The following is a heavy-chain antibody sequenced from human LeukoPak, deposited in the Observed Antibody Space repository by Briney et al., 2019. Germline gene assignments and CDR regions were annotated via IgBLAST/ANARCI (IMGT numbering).Heavy chain of an antibody. CDR2: MNPNTGNT. D-gene: IGHD5-18*01. J-gene: IGHJ3*02. V-gene: IGHV1-8*01. CDR3: ARGYTAATAYAFDI. Sequence: ASVTVSCKASGYTFTRYDFNWVRQATRQGLEWMGWMNPNTGNTGYAQKFQGRVTMTRNTSISTAYMELSSLRSEDTAVYYCARGYTAATAYAFDIWGQGTMVTVSS. CDR1: GYTFTRYD.